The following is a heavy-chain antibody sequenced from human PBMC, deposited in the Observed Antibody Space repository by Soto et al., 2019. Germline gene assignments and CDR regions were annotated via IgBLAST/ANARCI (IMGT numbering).Heavy chain of an antibody. Sequence: PSQTLSLTGAISGDSVSSNTASWNWIRQSPSRGLEWLGRTYFRSKWYNDYAVSVKRRIIINPDTSNNQFSLQLNSVTPEDTAVYFCAKGDNLGPKTGYAFDPSGQGIIVTVSS. J-gene: IGHJ5*02. D-gene: IGHD5-12*01. V-gene: IGHV6-1*01. CDR1: GDSVSSNTAS. CDR2: TYFRSKWYN. CDR3: AKGDNLGPKTGYAFDP.